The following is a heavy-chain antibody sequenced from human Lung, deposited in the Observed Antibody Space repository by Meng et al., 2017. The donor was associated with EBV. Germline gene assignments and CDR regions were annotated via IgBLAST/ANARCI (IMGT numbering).Heavy chain of an antibody. D-gene: IGHD4-17*01. CDR1: GGSISSGGVY. CDR2: IYYSGST. Sequence: QVQLQESGPGLVKPSQTLALTCTVSGGSISSGGVYWSWIRQHPGKGLEWIGYIYYSGSTYYNPSLRSRVAISIDTSKNQFSLKLTSVTAADTAVYFCARTNYGDYNWFDPWGQGTLVTVST. V-gene: IGHV4-31*03. CDR3: ARTNYGDYNWFDP. J-gene: IGHJ5*02.